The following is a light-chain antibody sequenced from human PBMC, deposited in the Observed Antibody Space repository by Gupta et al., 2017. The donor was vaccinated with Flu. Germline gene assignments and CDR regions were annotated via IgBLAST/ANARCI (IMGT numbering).Light chain of an antibody. CDR3: QQYNKWPPVT. J-gene: IGKJ1*01. CDR1: QSVSSN. V-gene: IGKV3-15*01. CDR2: DAS. Sequence: EIVMTQSPATLSVSPGERATLSCRASQSVSSNLAWYQQKSGQAPRLLIYDASTRATGIPARFSGSGSGTEFTLTISSLQSEDFAVYYCQQYNKWPPVTFGQGTKVEIK.